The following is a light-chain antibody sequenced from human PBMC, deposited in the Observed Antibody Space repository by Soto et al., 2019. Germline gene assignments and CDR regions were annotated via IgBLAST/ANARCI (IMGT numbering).Light chain of an antibody. CDR3: QQSDRYPST. V-gene: IGKV1-39*01. Sequence: DIQMTQSPSSLSVSVGDRVTITCRASQSINNYLNWYQQKPGKAPKLLVYAASSLQSGVPSRFSGNGSGTDFTRTISSLQPEDFASYYCQQSDRYPSTFGQGTKLEI. CDR2: AAS. CDR1: QSINNY. J-gene: IGKJ2*01.